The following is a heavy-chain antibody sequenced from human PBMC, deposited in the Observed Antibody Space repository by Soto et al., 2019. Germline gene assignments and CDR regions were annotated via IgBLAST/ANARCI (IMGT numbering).Heavy chain of an antibody. J-gene: IGHJ4*02. CDR3: ATEENRGSSRQIDY. CDR2: FDPEDGET. V-gene: IGHV1-24*01. Sequence: ASVKVSCKVSGYTLTELSMHWVRQAPGKGLEWMGGFDPEDGETIYAQKFQGRVTMTEDTSTDTAYMELSSLRSEDTAVYYCATEENRGSSRQIDYWGQGTLVTVSS. CDR1: GYTLTELS. D-gene: IGHD6-6*01.